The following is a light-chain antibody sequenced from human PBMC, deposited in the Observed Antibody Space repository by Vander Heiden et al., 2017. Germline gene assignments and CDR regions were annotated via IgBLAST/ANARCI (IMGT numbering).Light chain of an antibody. J-gene: IGLJ2*01. V-gene: IGLV2-23*01. Sequence: QSSLTQPASVSGSPGQSITISRTGASRDVGNYDLISRYQLHPGKVPLLLIYQGSNRPSGFSDRFAGAKAGNTASLTVCGLQAEDEADYYCCSYARSNTVVFGGGTKLTV. CDR3: CSYARSNTVV. CDR1: SRDVGNYDL. CDR2: QGS.